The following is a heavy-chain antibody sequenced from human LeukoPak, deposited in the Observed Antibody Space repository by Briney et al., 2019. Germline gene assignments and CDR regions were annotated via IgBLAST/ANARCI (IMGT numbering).Heavy chain of an antibody. CDR1: GLTVSNNY. V-gene: IGHV3-66*01. Sequence: GGSLRLSCVVSGLTVSNNYMSWVRQAPGKGLEWVSVIYSDGTTRNADSVKGRFTISRDNSKNTVYLQMDSLRAGDTAVYYCARDKDAWGQGTLVTVSS. CDR3: ARDKDA. J-gene: IGHJ5*02. CDR2: IYSDGTT.